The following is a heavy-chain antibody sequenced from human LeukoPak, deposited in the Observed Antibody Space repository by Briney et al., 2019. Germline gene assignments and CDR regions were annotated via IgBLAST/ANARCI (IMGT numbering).Heavy chain of an antibody. CDR2: IYYSGNT. CDR3: ARLWSGLRPPDY. Sequence: SETLSPTCTVSGGSISSNNYFWGWVRQPPGEGVEWIGSIYYSGNTYYNPSLKSRVTISVDTSKNQLSLKLSSVTAADTAVFYCARLWSGLRPPDYWGQGTLVTVSS. J-gene: IGHJ4*02. V-gene: IGHV4-39*01. CDR1: GGSISSNNYF. D-gene: IGHD3-3*01.